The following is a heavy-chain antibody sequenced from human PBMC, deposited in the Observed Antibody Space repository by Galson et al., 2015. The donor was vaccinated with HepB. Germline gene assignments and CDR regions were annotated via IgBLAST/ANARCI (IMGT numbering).Heavy chain of an antibody. CDR2: INPSGGST. CDR3: ARDCSGGSCYRGLDY. V-gene: IGHV1-46*01. CDR1: GYTFTSYY. J-gene: IGHJ4*02. Sequence: SVKVSCKASGYTFTSYYMHWVRQAPGQGLEWIGIINPSGGSTSHAQKFQGRVTMTRDTSTSTVYMELSSLRSEDTAVYYCARDCSGGSCYRGLDYWGQGTLVTVSS. D-gene: IGHD2-15*01.